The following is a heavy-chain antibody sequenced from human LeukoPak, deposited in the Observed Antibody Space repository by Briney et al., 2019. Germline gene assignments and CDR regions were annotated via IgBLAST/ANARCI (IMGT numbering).Heavy chain of an antibody. J-gene: IGHJ3*02. CDR1: GGSFSGYY. V-gene: IGHV4-34*01. Sequence: SETLSLTCAVYGGSFSGYYWSWIRQPPGKGLEWIGEINHSGSTNYNPSLKSRVTISVDTSKNQFSLKLSSVTAAVTAVYYCARVFTWYQLLYDAFDIWGQGTMVTVSS. CDR3: ARVFTWYQLLYDAFDI. D-gene: IGHD2-2*02. CDR2: INHSGST.